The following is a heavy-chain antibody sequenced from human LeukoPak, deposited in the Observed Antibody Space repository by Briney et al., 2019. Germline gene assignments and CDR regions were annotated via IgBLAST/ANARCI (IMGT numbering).Heavy chain of an antibody. Sequence: PGGSLRLSCVASGFGFSSYGMHWVRQAPGKGLEWVAVIWHDGSEKFYADSVRGRFTISRDNSKNTLFLQMNSLRAEDTAVYYCSGEMPADFWGQGTLVCVSS. D-gene: IGHD3-10*01. CDR2: IWHDGSEK. CDR1: GFGFSSYG. CDR3: SGEMPADF. J-gene: IGHJ4*02. V-gene: IGHV3-33*01.